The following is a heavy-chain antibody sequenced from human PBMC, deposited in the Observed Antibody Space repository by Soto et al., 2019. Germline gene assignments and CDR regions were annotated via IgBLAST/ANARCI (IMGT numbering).Heavy chain of an antibody. J-gene: IGHJ6*02. CDR3: ARRDYQDYYYYYGMDV. CDR1: GGSISSYY. Sequence: SETLSLTCTVSGGSISSYYWSWIRQPPGKGLEWIGYIYYSGSTYYNPSLKSRVTISVDTSKNQFSLKLSSVTAADTAVYYCARRDYQDYYYYYGMDVWGQGTTVTVSS. D-gene: IGHD2-21*01. V-gene: IGHV4-59*08. CDR2: IYYSGST.